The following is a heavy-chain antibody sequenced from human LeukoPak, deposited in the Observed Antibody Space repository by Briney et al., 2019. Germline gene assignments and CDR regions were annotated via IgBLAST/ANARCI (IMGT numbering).Heavy chain of an antibody. CDR3: ARGPSSSWYGDY. CDR2: INPSGGST. Sequence: ASVKVSCKASGYTFTSYYMHWVRQAPGQGLEWMGIINPSGGSTSYAQKFQGRVTITRDTSASTAYMELSSLRSEDTAVYYCARGPSSSWYGDYWGHGTLVTVSS. D-gene: IGHD6-13*01. J-gene: IGHJ4*01. CDR1: GYTFTSYY. V-gene: IGHV1-46*01.